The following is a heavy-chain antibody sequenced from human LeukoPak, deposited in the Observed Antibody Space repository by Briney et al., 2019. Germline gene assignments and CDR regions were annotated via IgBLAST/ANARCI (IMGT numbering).Heavy chain of an antibody. CDR2: ISGRGTTI. CDR1: GFTFSSYS. D-gene: IGHD4-11*01. V-gene: IGHV3-48*01. Sequence: GGSLRLSCAASGFTFSSYSMNWVRQTPGTGLEWVSYISGRGTTIFYADSVKGRFTISRDNAKNSLYLQMNSLRAEDTAVYYCARDLITTITFDSWGQGTLVTVSS. CDR3: ARDLITTITFDS. J-gene: IGHJ4*02.